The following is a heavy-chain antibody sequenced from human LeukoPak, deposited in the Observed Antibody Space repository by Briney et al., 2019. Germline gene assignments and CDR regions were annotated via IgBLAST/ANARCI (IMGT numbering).Heavy chain of an antibody. J-gene: IGHJ4*02. V-gene: IGHV1-2*02. Sequence: GASVKVSCKASGYTFTGYYMHWVRQAPGQGLEWMGWINPNSGGTNYAQKFQGRVTMTRDTSISTAYMELSRLRSDDTAVYYCAMNYYDSSGYPMGTFDYWGQGTLVTVSS. D-gene: IGHD3-22*01. CDR2: INPNSGGT. CDR3: AMNYYDSSGYPMGTFDY. CDR1: GYTFTGYY.